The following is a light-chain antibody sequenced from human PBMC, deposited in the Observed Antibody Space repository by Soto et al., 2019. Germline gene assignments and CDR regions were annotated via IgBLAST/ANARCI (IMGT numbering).Light chain of an antibody. CDR3: SSYTTSTTVM. CDR2: GVT. J-gene: IGLJ3*02. V-gene: IGLV2-14*01. Sequence: QSALTQPASVSGSPGQSITISCTGTSNDVGNFNYVSWYLQHPGKAPKLVIYGVTNRPSGVSNRFSGSKSGNTASLTISGLQAEDEADYYCSSYTTSTTVMFGGGTKVTVL. CDR1: SNDVGNFNY.